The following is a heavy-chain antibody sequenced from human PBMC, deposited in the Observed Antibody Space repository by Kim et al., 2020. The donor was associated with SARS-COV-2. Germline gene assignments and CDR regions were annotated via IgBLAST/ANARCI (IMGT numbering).Heavy chain of an antibody. CDR3: ARHRREDSRTVNWFDP. J-gene: IGHJ5*02. V-gene: IGHV4-39*01. Sequence: SETLSLTCTVSGGSISSGDYYWGWIRQPPGKGLEWIGSIYYSGNTYNNPSLKSRVTISIDTSNSQFSLKVNSVTAADTAVYYCARHRREDSRTVNWFDPWGQGTLVTVSS. CDR2: IYYSGNT. CDR1: GGSISSGDYY. D-gene: IGHD1-1*01.